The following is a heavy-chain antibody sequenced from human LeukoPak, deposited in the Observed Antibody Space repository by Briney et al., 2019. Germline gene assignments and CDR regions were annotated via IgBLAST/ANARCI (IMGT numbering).Heavy chain of an antibody. V-gene: IGHV3-23*01. CDR2: LSGSGGST. CDR3: ARDGYCSSTSCYDPGYYYYYMDV. D-gene: IGHD2-2*01. Sequence: GGSLRLSCAASGFTFDDYAMHWVRQAPGKGLEWVSGLSGSGGSTYYADSVKGRFTISRDISKNTLYLQMNSLRAEDTAVYYCARDGYCSSTSCYDPGYYYYYMDVWGKGTTVTVSS. CDR1: GFTFDDYA. J-gene: IGHJ6*03.